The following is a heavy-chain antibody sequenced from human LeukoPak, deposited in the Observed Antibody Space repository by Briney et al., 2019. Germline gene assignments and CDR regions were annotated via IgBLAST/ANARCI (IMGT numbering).Heavy chain of an antibody. CDR3: ARRHYEILSGYPS. Sequence: GGSLRLSCAASGFTLRSYSMNWVRQAPGKGLEWVSSISSSSSYIYYADSVKGRFTISRDNAKNSLYLQMNSLTAADTAVYYCARRHYEILSGYPSWGQGILVTVSS. CDR2: ISSSSSYI. V-gene: IGHV3-21*01. J-gene: IGHJ4*02. CDR1: GFTLRSYS. D-gene: IGHD3-9*01.